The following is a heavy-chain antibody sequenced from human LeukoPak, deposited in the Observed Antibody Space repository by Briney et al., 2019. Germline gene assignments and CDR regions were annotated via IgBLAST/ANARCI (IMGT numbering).Heavy chain of an antibody. V-gene: IGHV4-59*01. D-gene: IGHD3-3*01. Sequence: SETLSLTCTVSGGSISNYYWSWIRQPPGKGLEWIGYIYYSGNTNYNPSLKSRVTILVDTSKNQFSLKLTSVTAADTAVYYCARDTDFWSAYRFDYRGQGTLVTVSS. J-gene: IGHJ4*02. CDR2: IYYSGNT. CDR1: GGSISNYY. CDR3: ARDTDFWSAYRFDY.